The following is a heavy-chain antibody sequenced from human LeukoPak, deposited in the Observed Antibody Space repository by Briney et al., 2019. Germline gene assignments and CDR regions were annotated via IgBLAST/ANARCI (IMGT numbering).Heavy chain of an antibody. CDR2: ISSSSYI. CDR3: ARDFSGSIDY. Sequence: GGSLRLSCAASGFTFSSYSMNWVRQAPGKGLEWVSSISSSSYIYYADSVKGRFTISRDNAKNSLYLQMNRLRAEDTAVYYCARDFSGSIDYWGQGTLVTVSS. CDR1: GFTFSSYS. J-gene: IGHJ4*02. V-gene: IGHV3-21*01. D-gene: IGHD2/OR15-2a*01.